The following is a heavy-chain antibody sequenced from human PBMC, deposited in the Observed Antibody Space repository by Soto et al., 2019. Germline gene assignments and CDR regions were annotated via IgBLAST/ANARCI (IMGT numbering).Heavy chain of an antibody. J-gene: IGHJ4*02. V-gene: IGHV4-59*02. D-gene: IGHD6-13*01. CDR1: GGSVRNYF. CDR2: IHYSGTT. Sequence: TLSLTCTVSGGSVRNYFWTCIRQPPGKGLEWIGYIHYSGTTSFFPSYNPSLRSRVTISEDTSKNQFSLKLLSVTTADTAVYFCGAGEASSRNLAQYYLDFLGQGTLLAFSS. CDR3: GAGEASSRNLAQYYLDF.